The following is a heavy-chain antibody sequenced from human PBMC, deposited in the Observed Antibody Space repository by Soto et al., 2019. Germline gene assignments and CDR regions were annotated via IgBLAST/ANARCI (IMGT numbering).Heavy chain of an antibody. J-gene: IGHJ6*02. CDR1: GFNFPTFW. D-gene: IGHD2-2*01. CDR2: IYPGDSDT. V-gene: IGHV5-51*01. Sequence: GESLKISCKHSGFNFPTFWIAWVRQMPGKGLEWMGIIYPGDSDTRYSPSFQGQVTISADKSISTAYLQWSSLKASDTAMYYCARRRTEYYYGMDVWGQGTTVTVSS. CDR3: ARRRTEYYYGMDV.